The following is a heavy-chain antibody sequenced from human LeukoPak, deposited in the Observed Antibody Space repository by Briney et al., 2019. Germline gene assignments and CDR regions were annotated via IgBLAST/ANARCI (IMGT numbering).Heavy chain of an antibody. D-gene: IGHD2-21*02. J-gene: IGHJ4*02. CDR3: AKDASVVVTATSDY. CDR2: IGTAGDT. CDR1: GFTFSSYD. V-gene: IGHV3-13*01. Sequence: GGSLRLSCAASGFTFSSYDMHWVRQATGKGLEWVSAIGTAGDTYYPGSVKGRFTISRENAKNSLYLQMNSLRAEDTAVYYCAKDASVVVTATSDYWGQGTLVTVSS.